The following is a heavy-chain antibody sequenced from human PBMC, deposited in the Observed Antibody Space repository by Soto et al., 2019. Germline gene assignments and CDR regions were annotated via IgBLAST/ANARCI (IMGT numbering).Heavy chain of an antibody. Sequence: GESLKISCKGSGYSFAGYWITWVRQKPRKGLEWMGRIDPSDSQTYYSPSFRGHVTISVTKSITTVFRQWSSLRASDTAMYYCARQLYDSVTGPNFQYYFESWGQGTPVTVSS. V-gene: IGHV5-10-1*01. CDR2: IDPSDSQT. CDR1: GYSFAGYW. D-gene: IGHD3-10*01. CDR3: ARQLYDSVTGPNFQYYFES. J-gene: IGHJ4*02.